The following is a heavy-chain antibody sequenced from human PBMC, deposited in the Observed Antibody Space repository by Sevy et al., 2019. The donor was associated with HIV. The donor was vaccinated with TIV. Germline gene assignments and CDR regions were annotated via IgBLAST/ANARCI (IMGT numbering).Heavy chain of an antibody. CDR3: ARGDIVVVPAAEYQRNNHYYYYMDV. D-gene: IGHD2-2*01. Sequence: ASVKVSCKASGGTFSSYAISWVRQAPGQGLEWMGGIIPIFGTANYVQKFQGRVTITADESTSKAYMGLSSLRSEDTARYYCARGDIVVVPAAEYQRNNHYYYYMDVWGKGTTVTVSS. J-gene: IGHJ6*03. CDR2: IIPIFGTA. V-gene: IGHV1-69*13. CDR1: GGTFSSYA.